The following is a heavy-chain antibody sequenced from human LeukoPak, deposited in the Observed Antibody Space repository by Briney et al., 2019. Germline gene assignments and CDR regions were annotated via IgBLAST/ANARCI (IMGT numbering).Heavy chain of an antibody. CDR3: ARDYNWNV. D-gene: IGHD1-20*01. CDR2: ISSSSSTI. J-gene: IGHJ6*04. V-gene: IGHV3-48*03. CDR1: GFTFSSYE. Sequence: GGSLRLSCAASGFTFSSYEMNWVRQAPGKGLEWVSYISSSSSTIYYADSVKGRFTISRDNAKNSLYLQMNSLRAEDTAVYYCARDYNWNVWGKGTTVTISS.